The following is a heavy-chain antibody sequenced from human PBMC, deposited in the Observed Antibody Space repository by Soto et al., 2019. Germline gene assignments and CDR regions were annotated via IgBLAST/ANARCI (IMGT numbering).Heavy chain of an antibody. J-gene: IGHJ4*02. CDR2: MNPNSGNT. D-gene: IGHD2-15*01. CDR3: ARGRGYCSGGSCPYYFDY. CDR1: GYTFTSYD. V-gene: IGHV1-8*01. Sequence: QVQLVQSGAEVMKPGASVRVSCKASGYTFTSYDINWVRQATGQGLEWMGWMNPNSGNTGSAQKFQGRVTMTGNTSIRTAYMELSSLRSEDTAVYYCARGRGYCSGGSCPYYFDYWGQGTLVTVSS.